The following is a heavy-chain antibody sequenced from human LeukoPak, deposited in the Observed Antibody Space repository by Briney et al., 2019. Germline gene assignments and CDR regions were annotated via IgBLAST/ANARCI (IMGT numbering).Heavy chain of an antibody. CDR1: GFTFSSYA. Sequence: QSGGSLRLSCAASGFTFSSYAMSWVRQAPGKGLEWVANIKQDGSEKYYVDSVKGRFTISRDNAKNSLYLQMNSLRAEDTAVYYCAKVYSTPYYYYYYYMDVWGKGTTVTVSS. D-gene: IGHD4-11*01. CDR2: IKQDGSEK. V-gene: IGHV3-7*03. CDR3: AKVYSTPYYYYYYYMDV. J-gene: IGHJ6*03.